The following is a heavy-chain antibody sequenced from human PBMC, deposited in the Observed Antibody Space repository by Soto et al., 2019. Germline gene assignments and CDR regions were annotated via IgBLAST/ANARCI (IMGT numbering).Heavy chain of an antibody. CDR3: TRAMFPEPDAPRGRFDP. Sequence: TSETLSLTCTVSGGSISNYYWIWIREPPVNGLEFIGYIHYIFTTNYNPSLKSRFTISLYTSKNHFSLKLNSFTAAYTAVYYCTRAMFPEPDAPRGRFDPWGQGTLVTVSS. CDR1: GGSISNYY. J-gene: IGHJ5*02. D-gene: IGHD3-10*02. CDR2: IHYIFTT. V-gene: IGHV4-59*01.